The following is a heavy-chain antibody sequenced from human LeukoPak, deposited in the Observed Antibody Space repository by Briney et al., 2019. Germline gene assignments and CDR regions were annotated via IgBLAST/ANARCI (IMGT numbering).Heavy chain of an antibody. V-gene: IGHV3-66*01. CDR1: GFAVISNY. Sequence: PGGSLRLSCAASGFAVISNYMSWARQAPGKGLEWVSVIYSGGSTYYADSVKGRFTISRDNSKNTLYLQMNSLRAEDTAVYYCARAGDCSSTSCHDYWGQGTLVTVSS. CDR3: ARAGDCSSTSCHDY. D-gene: IGHD2-2*01. J-gene: IGHJ4*02. CDR2: IYSGGST.